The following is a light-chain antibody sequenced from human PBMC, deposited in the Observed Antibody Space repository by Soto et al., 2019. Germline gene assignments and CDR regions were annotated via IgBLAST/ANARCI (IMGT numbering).Light chain of an antibody. V-gene: IGLV2-14*03. CDR3: SSHTSSNTRI. CDR2: EVS. CDR1: SSDIGAYDY. J-gene: IGLJ1*01. Sequence: QSLLTQPASVSGSPGQSIAISCTGTSSDIGAYDYVSWYQQHPDKAPKLMIYEVSNRPSGVSNRFSGSKSVNTATLTISGLQAEDEADYYCSSHTSSNTRIFGTGTKVTVL.